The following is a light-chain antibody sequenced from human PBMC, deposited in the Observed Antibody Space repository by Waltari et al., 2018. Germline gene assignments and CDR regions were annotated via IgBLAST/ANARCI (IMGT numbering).Light chain of an antibody. CDR1: TPTIGRYT. J-gene: IGLJ3*02. CDR2: NSN. CDR3: AAWEVSRNGWV. Sequence: QSVLTQPPSASGTPGQRVTISCSGSTPTIGRYTVNWYQQLPGTAPKLLIYNSNQRPSGVPDRFSGSKSGTSASLAISGLQSEDEADYYCAAWEVSRNGWVFGGGTKVTVL. V-gene: IGLV1-44*01.